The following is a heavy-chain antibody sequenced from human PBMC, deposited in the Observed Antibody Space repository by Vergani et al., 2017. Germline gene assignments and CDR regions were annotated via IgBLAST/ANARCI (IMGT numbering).Heavy chain of an antibody. J-gene: IGHJ5*02. Sequence: EVQLVQSGAEVKKPGASLRISCKGSGYRFTSYWISWVRQMPGQGLEWMGRIDPSDSYTNYSPSFQGHVTISADKSISTAYLQWISLKASDTAMYYCARVGWSYYDSSGYYYAPGGWFDPWGQGTLVTVSS. CDR3: ARVGWSYYDSSGYYYAPGGWFDP. D-gene: IGHD3-22*01. CDR1: GYRFTSYW. V-gene: IGHV5-10-1*03. CDR2: IDPSDSYT.